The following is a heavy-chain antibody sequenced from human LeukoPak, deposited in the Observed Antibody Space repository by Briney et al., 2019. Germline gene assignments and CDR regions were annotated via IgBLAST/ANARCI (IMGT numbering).Heavy chain of an antibody. V-gene: IGHV3-30*18. D-gene: IGHD3-22*01. CDR3: AKDPYRVIIATGNYLDP. CDR1: GFTFSNYG. CDR2: ISNDGSNI. J-gene: IGHJ5*02. Sequence: GGSLRLSCATSGFTFSNYGMHWVRQAPGKGLEWVAVISNDGSNIQYADSAKGRFTISRDNSKNTVYLQMNSLRSEDTAVYYCAKDPYRVIIATGNYLDPWGQGTLVTVSS.